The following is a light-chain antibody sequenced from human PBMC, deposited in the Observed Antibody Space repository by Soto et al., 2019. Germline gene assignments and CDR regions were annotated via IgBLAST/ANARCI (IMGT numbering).Light chain of an antibody. Sequence: DIQMTQSPSVLSASVGDRVTITCRASQSIGKHLNWYQQKPGKAPKFLIYGASTLQSGVTSRFTGSGSGTDFTLTVNSLQAEDFATYYCQQGYSSPATFGQGTRLEV. CDR1: QSIGKH. CDR3: QQGYSSPAT. J-gene: IGKJ5*01. V-gene: IGKV1-39*01. CDR2: GAS.